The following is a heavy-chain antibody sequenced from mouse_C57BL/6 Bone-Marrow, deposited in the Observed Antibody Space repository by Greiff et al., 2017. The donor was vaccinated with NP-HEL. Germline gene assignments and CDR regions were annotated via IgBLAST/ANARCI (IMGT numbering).Heavy chain of an antibody. V-gene: IGHV1-42*01. Sequence: VQLQQSGPELVKPGASVKISCKASGYSFTGYYMNWVKQSPEKSLEWIGEINPSTGGTTYNQKFKAKATLTVDKSSSTAYMQLKSLTSEDSAVYYCARFSRSMDYWGQGTSVTVSS. J-gene: IGHJ4*01. CDR1: GYSFTGYY. D-gene: IGHD1-1*01. CDR3: ARFSRSMDY. CDR2: INPSTGGT.